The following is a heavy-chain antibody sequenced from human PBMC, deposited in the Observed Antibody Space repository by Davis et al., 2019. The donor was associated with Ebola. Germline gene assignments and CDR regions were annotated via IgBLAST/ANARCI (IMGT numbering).Heavy chain of an antibody. Sequence: SVKVSCKASGGTFSNYAISWVRQAPGQGLDWMGGIIPVFGIPKYAQKFQGRVTITADESTGTAYMELTSLTSEDTAVYYCARVASGYDWLSDYWGQGTLVTVSS. V-gene: IGHV1-69*13. CDR2: IIPVFGIP. J-gene: IGHJ4*02. D-gene: IGHD5-12*01. CDR3: ARVASGYDWLSDY. CDR1: GGTFSNYA.